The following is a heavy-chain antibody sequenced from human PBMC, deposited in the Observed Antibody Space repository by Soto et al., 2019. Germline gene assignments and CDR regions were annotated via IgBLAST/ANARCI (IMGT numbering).Heavy chain of an antibody. Sequence: GGSLRLSCATSGFPFNDYYMTWIRQAPGKGLEWLSHISPKSTFRNYADSVKGRFTISRDNTESSLFLQMNSLGVDDTAVYSCVRGGGGGLFEHWGQGVLVTVS. J-gene: IGHJ4*02. CDR1: GFPFNDYY. V-gene: IGHV3-11*06. D-gene: IGHD2-21*01. CDR2: ISPKSTFR. CDR3: VRGGGGGLFEH.